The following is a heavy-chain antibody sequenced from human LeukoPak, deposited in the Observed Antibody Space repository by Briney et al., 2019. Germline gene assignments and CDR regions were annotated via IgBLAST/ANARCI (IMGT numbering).Heavy chain of an antibody. CDR1: GFTFRSYA. Sequence: TGGSLRLSCAASGFTFRSYAMNWVRQAPGKGLEWVAVISYDGSNKYYADSVRGRFTISRDNSKNTLYLQMNSLRPEDTAVYYCARGPSPHHSSGRGFWGQGTLVTVSS. CDR3: ARGPSPHHSSGRGF. J-gene: IGHJ4*02. CDR2: ISYDGSNK. D-gene: IGHD6-19*01. V-gene: IGHV3-30-3*01.